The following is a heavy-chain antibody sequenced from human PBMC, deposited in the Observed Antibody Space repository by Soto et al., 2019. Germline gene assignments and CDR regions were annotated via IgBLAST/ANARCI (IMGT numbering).Heavy chain of an antibody. Sequence: QVQLVQSGGAVKKPGASVKVSCKASGYTFSSYGISWVRQAPGQGLEWMGWISVYNGNTNYAEKFQGRVTMTTDTSTSTAYMELGSLTSDDKAVYYCARRFGYSSSYNSYYLDVWGKGTTVTVSS. D-gene: IGHD6-13*01. V-gene: IGHV1-18*01. J-gene: IGHJ6*03. CDR3: ARRFGYSSSYNSYYLDV. CDR2: ISVYNGNT. CDR1: GYTFSSYG.